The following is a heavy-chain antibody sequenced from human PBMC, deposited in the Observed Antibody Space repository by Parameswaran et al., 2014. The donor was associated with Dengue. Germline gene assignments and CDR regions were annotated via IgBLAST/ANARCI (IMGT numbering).Heavy chain of an antibody. V-gene: IGHV7-4-1*02. CDR2: INTNTGNP. Sequence: WVRQAPGQGLEWMGWINTNTGNPTFAQGFTGRFVFSLDTSVSTAYLQINSLKADDTAVYYCARITDHDTIGYPLHYFEYWGQGTLVTVSS. CDR3: ARITDHDTIGYPLHYFEY. J-gene: IGHJ4*02. D-gene: IGHD3-22*01.